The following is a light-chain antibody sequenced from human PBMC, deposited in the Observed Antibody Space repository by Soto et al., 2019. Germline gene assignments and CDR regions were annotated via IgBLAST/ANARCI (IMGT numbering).Light chain of an antibody. J-gene: IGKJ2*01. CDR2: KAS. CDR1: QSISTW. V-gene: IGKV1-5*03. Sequence: DIQMTQSPSTLSASVGDRVAITCRASQSISTWLAWYQQKSGKAPKLLIYKASTLESGVTSRFSGSGSGTEFTLTISSLQPDDFATYDCQQYNSFSRTFGQGTKLEIK. CDR3: QQYNSFSRT.